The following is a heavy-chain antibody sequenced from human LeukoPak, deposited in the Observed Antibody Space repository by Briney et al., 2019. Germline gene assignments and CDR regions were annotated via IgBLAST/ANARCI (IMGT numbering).Heavy chain of an antibody. V-gene: IGHV3-48*01. CDR3: AREILGYCSSTSCYRGYYFDY. D-gene: IGHD2-2*02. CDR1: GFTFSSYS. Sequence: GGSLRLSCAASGFTFSSYSMNWVRQAPGKGLEWVSYISSSSSTIYYADSVKGRFTISRDNAKNSLYLQMNSLRAEDTAVYYCAREILGYCSSTSCYRGYYFDYWAQGTLVTVSS. J-gene: IGHJ4*02. CDR2: ISSSSSTI.